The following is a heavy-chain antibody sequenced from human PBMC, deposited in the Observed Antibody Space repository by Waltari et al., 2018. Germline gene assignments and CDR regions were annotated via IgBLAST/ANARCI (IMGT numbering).Heavy chain of an antibody. J-gene: IGHJ4*02. V-gene: IGHV3-30*18. CDR2: ISHDGRHR. D-gene: IGHD3-3*01. CDR3: AKGGDLEWLFIDH. Sequence: QVQVVESGGGVVQPGRSLRLSCAASGFIFNQYGIHWVCQAPGKGLESVAVISHDGRHRFYSDSVKGRFTISRDNSRNTVSLQMDSLTVEDTALYYCAKGGDLEWLFIDHWGQGTFVTVS. CDR1: GFIFNQYG.